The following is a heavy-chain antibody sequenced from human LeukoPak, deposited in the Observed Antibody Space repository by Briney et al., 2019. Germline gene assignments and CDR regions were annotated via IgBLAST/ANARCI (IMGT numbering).Heavy chain of an antibody. J-gene: IGHJ5*02. CDR2: VSADNGET. CDR3: ARDYQLLLLWDCFDP. CDR1: GYSFNTYG. Sequence: ASVKVSCKASGYSFNTYGISWVRQAPGQGLEWMGWVSADNGETNYAQKFQGRVTMTTDTSTSTAYMELRSLRSDDTAVYYCARDYQLLLLWDCFDPWGQGTLVSVSS. V-gene: IGHV1-18*01. D-gene: IGHD2-2*01.